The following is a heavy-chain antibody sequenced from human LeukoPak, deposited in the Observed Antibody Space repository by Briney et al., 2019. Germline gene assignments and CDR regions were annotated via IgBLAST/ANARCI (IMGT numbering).Heavy chain of an antibody. CDR2: IYYSGST. J-gene: IGHJ3*02. Sequence: SETLSLTCTVSGGSISSYYWSWIRQPPGKGLEWIGYIYYSGSTNYNPSLKSRVTISVDTSKNQFSLKLSSVTAADTAVYYCARLPMWFGESRGAFDIWGQGTMVTVSS. CDR1: GGSISSYY. CDR3: ARLPMWFGESRGAFDI. D-gene: IGHD3-10*01. V-gene: IGHV4-59*01.